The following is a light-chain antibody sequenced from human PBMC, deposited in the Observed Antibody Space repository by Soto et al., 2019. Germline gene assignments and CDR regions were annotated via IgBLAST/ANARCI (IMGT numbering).Light chain of an antibody. CDR2: EVT. J-gene: IGLJ3*02. CDR3: SPYTTSTTVV. V-gene: IGLV2-14*01. CDR1: SSDVGAYNY. Sequence: QSVLTQPASVSGSPGQSITISCTGSSSDVGAYNYVSWYQQHPGKAPRLMISEVTYRPSGVSNRFSGSKSGNTASLTISWHQAEDESVYYCSPYTTSTTVVFGGGTKLTAL.